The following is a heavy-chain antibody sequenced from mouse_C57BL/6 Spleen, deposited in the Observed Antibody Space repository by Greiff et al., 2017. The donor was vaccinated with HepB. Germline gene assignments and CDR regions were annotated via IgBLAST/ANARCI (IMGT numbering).Heavy chain of an antibody. Sequence: QVQLQQPGAELVMPGASVKLSCKASGYTFTSYWMHWVKQRPGQGLEWIGEIDPSDSYTNYNQKFKGKSTLTVDKSSSTAYMQLSSLTSEDAAVYYCAREVHYYGSSYGFDYWGQGTTLTVSS. CDR3: AREVHYYGSSYGFDY. CDR2: IDPSDSYT. CDR1: GYTFTSYW. V-gene: IGHV1-69*01. D-gene: IGHD1-1*01. J-gene: IGHJ2*01.